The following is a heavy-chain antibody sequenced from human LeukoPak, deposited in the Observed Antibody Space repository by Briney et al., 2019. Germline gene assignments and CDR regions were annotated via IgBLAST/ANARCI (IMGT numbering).Heavy chain of an antibody. CDR1: GFTFSNYA. D-gene: IGHD3-22*01. CDR2: ISSDGSNK. Sequence: GGSLRLSCAASGFTFSNYAMHWVRQAPGKGLEWVAVISSDGSNKYYADSVKGRFPISRDNSKSTLYLQMNSLRAEDTAEYYCARDPTGSYSYYDSSGYNDYWGQGTLVTVSS. J-gene: IGHJ4*02. CDR3: ARDPTGSYSYYDSSGYNDY. V-gene: IGHV3-30*04.